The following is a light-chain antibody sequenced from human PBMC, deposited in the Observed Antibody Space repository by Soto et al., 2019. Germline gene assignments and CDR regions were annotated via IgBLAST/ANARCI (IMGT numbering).Light chain of an antibody. CDR2: EVS. CDR3: CSYAGSSTEWV. J-gene: IGLJ3*02. Sequence: QCALTQPASVSGSPGQSITISCTGTSSDVGSYNLVSWYQQHPGKAPKLMIYEVSKRPSGVSNRFSGSKSGNTASLTISGLQAEDEADYYCCSYAGSSTEWVLGGGTKLTVL. CDR1: SSDVGSYNL. V-gene: IGLV2-23*02.